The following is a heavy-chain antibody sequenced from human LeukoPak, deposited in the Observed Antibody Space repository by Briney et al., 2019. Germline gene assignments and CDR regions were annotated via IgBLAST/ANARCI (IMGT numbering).Heavy chain of an antibody. CDR3: ARAGYSNRWDGVDY. D-gene: IGHD2/OR15-2a*01. CDR2: IYPGDSDT. Sequence: GASLQISCKGSGYTFTNYWIGWVRQLPGKGLEFMGIIYPGDSDTRYSPSFQGQVTISVDKSINTAYLQWSSLKASDSAMYYCARAGYSNRWDGVDYWGQGTLVTVSS. V-gene: IGHV5-51*01. J-gene: IGHJ4*02. CDR1: GYTFTNYW.